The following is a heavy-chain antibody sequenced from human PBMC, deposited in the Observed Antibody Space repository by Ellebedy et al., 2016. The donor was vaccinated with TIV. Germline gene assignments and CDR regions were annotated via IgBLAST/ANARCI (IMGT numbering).Heavy chain of an antibody. J-gene: IGHJ4*02. CDR1: GFRFSTFE. D-gene: IGHD2-15*01. CDR3: ARGWVDGVHLDS. V-gene: IGHV3-48*03. CDR2: ISDSGGSQ. Sequence: PGGSLRLSCAASGFRFSTFEMNWVRQAPGKGLEWVSKISDSGGSQFYAESVQGRVTMSRDNAGNSLYLHMNSLRVEDTAIYYCARGWVDGVHLDSWGPGTLVTVSS.